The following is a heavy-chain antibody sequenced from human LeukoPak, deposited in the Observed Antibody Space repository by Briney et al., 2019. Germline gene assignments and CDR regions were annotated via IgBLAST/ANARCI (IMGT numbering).Heavy chain of an antibody. J-gene: IGHJ6*03. CDR2: IYNSGIT. V-gene: IGHV4-59*02. CDR1: GGSVSSHF. Sequence: SETLSLTCTVSGGSVSSHFWSWIRQPPGRGLEWIGYIYNSGITNYNPSLKSRVAMSVDTSKNQFSLMLRSVTAADTAVYYCARDHLPAGAPGYYMDVWGKGTTVTVSS. CDR3: ARDHLPAGAPGYYMDV. D-gene: IGHD4/OR15-4a*01.